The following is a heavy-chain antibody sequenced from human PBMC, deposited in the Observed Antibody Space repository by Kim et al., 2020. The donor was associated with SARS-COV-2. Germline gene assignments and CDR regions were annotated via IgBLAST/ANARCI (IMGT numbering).Heavy chain of an antibody. V-gene: IGHV3-7*05. Sequence: GGSLRLSCVASAFAFANHWMAWVRQPPGKGLEWVANINPGGSETYYVASMRGRITISRDNAKSELYLQMSGLTTEDTALYYCVRWNFAAGLEYWGQGTRVTVSS. J-gene: IGHJ4*02. CDR3: VRWNFAAGLEY. D-gene: IGHD1-7*01. CDR1: AFAFANHW. CDR2: INPGGSET.